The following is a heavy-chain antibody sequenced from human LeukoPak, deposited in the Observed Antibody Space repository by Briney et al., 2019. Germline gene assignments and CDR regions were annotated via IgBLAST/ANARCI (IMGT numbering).Heavy chain of an antibody. J-gene: IGHJ4*02. CDR1: GLTFDNIW. CDR3: ARGWQWLRAPGY. V-gene: IGHV3-7*01. CDR2: IKQHEK. Sequence: GGSLRLSCAVYGLTFDNIWMNWVRQAPGEGLEWLANIKQHEKYYVDSVKGRFTISRDTAKNSLYLQMNSLRSEDTAVYYCARGWQWLRAPGYWGQGTLVTVSS. D-gene: IGHD6-19*01.